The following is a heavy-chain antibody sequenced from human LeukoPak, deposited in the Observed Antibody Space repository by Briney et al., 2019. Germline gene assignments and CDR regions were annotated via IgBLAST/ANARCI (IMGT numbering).Heavy chain of an antibody. CDR2: ISGSGGST. J-gene: IGHJ4*02. CDR3: AKDPDEWLVHRYYFDY. Sequence: GGTLRLSCAASGFTFSSYGMSWVRQAPGKGLEWVSAISGSGGSTYYADSVKGRFTISRDNSKNTLYLQMNSLRAEGTAVYYCAKDPDEWLVHRYYFDYWGQGTLVTVSS. V-gene: IGHV3-23*01. D-gene: IGHD3-3*01. CDR1: GFTFSSYG.